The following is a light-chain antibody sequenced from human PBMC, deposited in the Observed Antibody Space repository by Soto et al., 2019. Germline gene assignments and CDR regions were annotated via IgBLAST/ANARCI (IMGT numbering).Light chain of an antibody. CDR3: QHYYTTPRT. CDR1: QRVLHRSHNKNY. CDR2: WAS. J-gene: IGKJ1*01. Sequence: DIVMTQAPDSLAVSLGEMATINFKSSQRVLHRSHNKNYLAWYQQKPGQPPKLLIYWASTRKSGVPDRFSGSGSGTDFTRTISSLQAEDVAVYYCQHYYTTPRTFGQGTNVEIK. V-gene: IGKV4-1*01.